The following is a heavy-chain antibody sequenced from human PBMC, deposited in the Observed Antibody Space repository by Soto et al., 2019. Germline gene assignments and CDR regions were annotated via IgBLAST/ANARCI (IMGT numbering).Heavy chain of an antibody. CDR1: GYTFTSYG. J-gene: IGHJ5*02. CDR3: ARGLVLAPSPAYFLS. Sequence: ASVKVSCKASGYTFTSYGINWVRQAPGQGLEWLGWISAYDGNTNYAQILQGRVTMTTDTSTSAVYMKLRSLRSDDSALYYCARGLVLAPSPAYFLSWGQGTRVTVSS. D-gene: IGHD2-2*01. CDR2: ISAYDGNT. V-gene: IGHV1-18*01.